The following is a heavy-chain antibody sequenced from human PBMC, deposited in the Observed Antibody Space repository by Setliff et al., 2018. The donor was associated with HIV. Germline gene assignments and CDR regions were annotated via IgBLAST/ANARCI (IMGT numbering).Heavy chain of an antibody. V-gene: IGHV1-8*02. Sequence: ASVKVSCKASVYTFTSYDIIWVRRATGQGLEWRGWMNPNSGATGYAQKFKDRFIMTRDTSISTAYMELSSLTSEDTAVYYCASGKGVRGVIIRGGLDVWGKGTTVTVSS. CDR2: MNPNSGAT. CDR3: ASGKGVRGVIIRGGLDV. J-gene: IGHJ6*04. D-gene: IGHD3-10*01. CDR1: VYTFTSYD.